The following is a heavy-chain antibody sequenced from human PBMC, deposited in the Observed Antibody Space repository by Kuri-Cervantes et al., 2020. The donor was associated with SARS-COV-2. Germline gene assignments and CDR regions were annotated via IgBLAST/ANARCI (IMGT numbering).Heavy chain of an antibody. CDR1: GFTFSSYA. D-gene: IGHD4-17*01. CDR3: AKDGHDYDDLAFDPADS. V-gene: IGHV3-23*01. CDR2: ISSSSTI. J-gene: IGHJ4*02. Sequence: GGSLRVSCAASGFTFSSYAMSWVRQAPGKGLEWVSSISSSSTIYYADSVKGRFTISRDNSKNTLYLQMNSLRPEDTALYYCAKDGHDYDDLAFDPADSWGQGTLVTVSS.